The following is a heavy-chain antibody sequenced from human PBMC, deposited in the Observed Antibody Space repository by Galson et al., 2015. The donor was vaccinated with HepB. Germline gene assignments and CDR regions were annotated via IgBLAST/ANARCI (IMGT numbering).Heavy chain of an antibody. V-gene: IGHV3-43*01. Sequence: SLRLSCAASGFTFDDYTMHWVRQAPGKGLEWVSLISWDGGSTYYADSVKGRFTISRDNSKNSLYLQMNSLRTEDTALYYCAKDISRDQLSDAFDIWGQGTMVTVSS. D-gene: IGHD2-2*01. J-gene: IGHJ3*02. CDR2: ISWDGGST. CDR3: AKDISRDQLSDAFDI. CDR1: GFTFDDYT.